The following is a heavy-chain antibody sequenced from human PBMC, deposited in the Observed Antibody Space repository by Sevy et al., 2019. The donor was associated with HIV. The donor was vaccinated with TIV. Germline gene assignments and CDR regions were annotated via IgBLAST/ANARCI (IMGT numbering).Heavy chain of an antibody. Sequence: GGSLRLSCAASGFSISGYGMHWVRQAPGKGLEWVAVIWYDGSNREYADSVKGRFTISRDNSKNTLYLQMNSLRVEDTAVYYCSREDIRVAGIGYYFHSWGQGTLVTVSS. CDR2: IWYDGSNR. J-gene: IGHJ4*02. D-gene: IGHD6-19*01. V-gene: IGHV3-33*01. CDR3: SREDIRVAGIGYYFHS. CDR1: GFSISGYG.